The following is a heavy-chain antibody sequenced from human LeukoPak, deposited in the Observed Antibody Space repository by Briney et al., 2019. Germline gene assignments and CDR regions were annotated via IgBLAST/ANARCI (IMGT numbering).Heavy chain of an antibody. V-gene: IGHV3-23*01. CDR1: GFIFSNYP. J-gene: IGHJ4*02. D-gene: IGHD1-1*01. Sequence: GGSLRLSCAASGFIFSNYPMGWVRQAPGKGLEWVSSITDSGGSTFYADSVKGRFTISRDNSKNTLYLQMSSLRAEDTAVYYCSKDGGTNEGAFWGQGTLVTVSS. CDR3: SKDGGTNEGAF. CDR2: ITDSGGST.